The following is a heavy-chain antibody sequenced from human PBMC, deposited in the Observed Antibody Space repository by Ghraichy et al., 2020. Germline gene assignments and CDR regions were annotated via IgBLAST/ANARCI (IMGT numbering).Heavy chain of an antibody. Sequence: GSLRLSCAASGFTFSSYPMTWVRQAPGKGLEWVSAISGSGGRTYYADSVKGRFTISRDNSKNTLYLQMNSLRAEDTAVYYCAKEATGTTAFDYWGQGTLVTVSS. D-gene: IGHD1-7*01. CDR3: AKEATGTTAFDY. CDR1: GFTFSSYP. CDR2: ISGSGGRT. V-gene: IGHV3-23*01. J-gene: IGHJ4*02.